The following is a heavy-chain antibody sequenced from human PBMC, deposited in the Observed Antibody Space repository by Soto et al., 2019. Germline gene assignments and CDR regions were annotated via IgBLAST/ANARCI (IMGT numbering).Heavy chain of an antibody. J-gene: IGHJ4*02. CDR3: ARGSDYGDYGLFDY. D-gene: IGHD4-17*01. CDR2: IYHSGST. V-gene: IGHV4-4*02. CDR1: SGSISSSNW. Sequence: SETLSLTCAVSSGSISSSNWWSWVRQPPGKGLEWIGEIYHSGSTNYNPSLKSRVTISVDKSKNQFSLKLSSVTAADTAVYYCARGSDYGDYGLFDYWGQGTLVTVSS.